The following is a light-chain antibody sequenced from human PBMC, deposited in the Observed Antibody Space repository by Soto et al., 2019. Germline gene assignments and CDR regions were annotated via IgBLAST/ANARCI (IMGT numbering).Light chain of an antibody. CDR3: QHYDNLPLT. Sequence: DLQMTQSPSSLSASVGDRVTITCQASQKIDNYLNWYQQKPGKAPKLLIYDASKLETGVPSRFSGGGSGTDFTLTITNLQPEDFATYYCQHYDNLPLTFGGGT. CDR2: DAS. J-gene: IGKJ4*01. CDR1: QKIDNY. V-gene: IGKV1-33*01.